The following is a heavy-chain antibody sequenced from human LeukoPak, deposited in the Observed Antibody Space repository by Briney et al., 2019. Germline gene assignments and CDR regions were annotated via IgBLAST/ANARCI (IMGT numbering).Heavy chain of an antibody. CDR1: GFTFSSYG. Sequence: GGSLRLSCAASGFTFSSYGMHWVRQAPGKGLEWVAFIRYDGSNKYYADSVKGRFTISRDNSMNTLYLQMNSLRAEDTAVYYCAKAKTLRRSYLDDYWGQGTLVTVSS. J-gene: IGHJ4*02. CDR3: AKAKTLRRSYLDDY. D-gene: IGHD1-26*01. CDR2: IRYDGSNK. V-gene: IGHV3-30*02.